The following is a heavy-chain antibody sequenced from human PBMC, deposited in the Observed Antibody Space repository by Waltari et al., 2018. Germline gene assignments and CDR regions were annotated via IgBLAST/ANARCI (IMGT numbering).Heavy chain of an antibody. CDR1: GFTFGDYV. V-gene: IGHV3-49*04. CDR3: TRVPPLTGYYGPFDY. J-gene: IGHJ4*02. D-gene: IGHD3-9*01. CDR2: IRSKAFGGTI. Sequence: GELVQPGRSLRLSCTASGFTFGDYVMNWVRQAPGKGLEWVGFIRSKAFGGTIEYAASVRGRFNVSRDDSKSIAFLVMNSLKTEDTAVYYCTRVPPLTGYYGPFDYWGQGTLVTVSS.